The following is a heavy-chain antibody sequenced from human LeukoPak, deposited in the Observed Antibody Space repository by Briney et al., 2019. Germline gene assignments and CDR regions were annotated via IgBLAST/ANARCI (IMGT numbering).Heavy chain of an antibody. CDR2: IKQDGSET. Sequence: GGCLRLCWGDAAFTFSNEWMSWVRRGPGKGLEWGANIKQDGSETCYVDSVRGRVTISRDNAKNSLYLQMNSLRAEDTAVYYCARDFWGAYRVDYFDYRGQGTLVTVSS. CDR1: AFTFSNEW. D-gene: IGHD3-3*01. CDR3: ARDFWGAYRVDYFDY. J-gene: IGHJ4*02. V-gene: IGHV3-7*01.